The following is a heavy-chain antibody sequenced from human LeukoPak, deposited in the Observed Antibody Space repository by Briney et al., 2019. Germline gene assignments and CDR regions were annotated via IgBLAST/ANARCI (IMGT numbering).Heavy chain of an antibody. V-gene: IGHV3-7*04. CDR1: GFSFSNYW. Sequence: GGSLRLSCAASGFSFSNYWMSWVRQAPGKGLEWVANIKQDGSEKYYVDSVKGRFTISRDNAKNSLYLLMNSLRAEDTAVYYCARVNSSSWFDFWGQGILVTVSS. J-gene: IGHJ4*02. CDR3: ARVNSSSWFDF. D-gene: IGHD6-13*01. CDR2: IKQDGSEK.